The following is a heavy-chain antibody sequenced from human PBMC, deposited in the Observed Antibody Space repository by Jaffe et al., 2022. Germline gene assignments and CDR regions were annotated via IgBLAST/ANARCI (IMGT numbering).Heavy chain of an antibody. D-gene: IGHD2-15*01. Sequence: QVQLQESGPGLVKPSETLSLTCAVSGYSISSGYYWGWIRQPPGKGLEWIGSIYHSGSTYYNPSLKSRVTISVDTSKNQFSLKLSSVTAADTAVYYCARQGLGYCSGGSCYDFDYWGQGTLVTVSS. CDR3: ARQGLGYCSGGSCYDFDY. CDR2: IYHSGST. J-gene: IGHJ4*02. V-gene: IGHV4-38-2*01. CDR1: GYSISSGYY.